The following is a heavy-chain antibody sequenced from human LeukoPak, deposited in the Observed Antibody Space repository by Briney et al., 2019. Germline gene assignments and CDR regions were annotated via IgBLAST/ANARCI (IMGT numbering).Heavy chain of an antibody. CDR3: AKDRYCGNTSCLEAFDI. CDR1: GFTFSNYA. V-gene: IGHV3-30*04. CDR2: ISYDGSNT. J-gene: IGHJ3*02. Sequence: GRSLRLSCAASGFTFSNYAIHWVRQAPGKGLEWGAVISYDGSNTYYADSVKGRFTLSRDNSKHTLYLQMNSLSAEDTAVFYCAKDRYCGNTSCLEAFDIWGPGTMVTVAS. D-gene: IGHD2-2*01.